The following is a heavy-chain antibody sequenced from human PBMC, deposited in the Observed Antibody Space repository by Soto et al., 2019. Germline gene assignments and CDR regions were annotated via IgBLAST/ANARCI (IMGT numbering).Heavy chain of an antibody. V-gene: IGHV4-39*01. CDR1: GGSISGTTYY. CDR3: ARPITMIGGYFQH. D-gene: IGHD3-22*01. CDR2: ISYTGTS. Sequence: QLQLQESGPGLVKPSETLSLTCTVSGGSISGTTYYWGWIRQPPGKGLEWIGSISYTGTSYYKPSLASRITISVDTSKNQFSLHLSSVTAADTAVYYCARPITMIGGYFQHWGQGTLVTVSS. J-gene: IGHJ1*01.